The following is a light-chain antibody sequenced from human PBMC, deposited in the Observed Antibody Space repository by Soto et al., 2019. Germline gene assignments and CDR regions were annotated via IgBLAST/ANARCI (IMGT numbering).Light chain of an antibody. J-gene: IGLJ2*01. CDR2: LDSDGSH. CDR3: QTWGTGIHVV. Sequence: QSVLTQSPSASASLGASVKLTCTLSSGHSSYAIAWHQQQPEKGPRYLMKLDSDGSHTKGDAIPDRFSGSSSGAERYLTISSLQSEDEADYNCQTWGTGIHVVFGGGTKVTVL. CDR1: SGHSSYA. V-gene: IGLV4-69*01.